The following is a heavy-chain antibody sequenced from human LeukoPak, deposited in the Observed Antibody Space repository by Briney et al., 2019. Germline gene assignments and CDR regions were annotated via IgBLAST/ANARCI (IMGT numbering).Heavy chain of an antibody. V-gene: IGHV1-58*01. Sequence: SVKVSCKASGFTFTSSSVQWVRQARGQRLEWIGWIVAGSGNINYAQKFQERVAITRDMSTSTAYMELSSLRSEDTAVYYCVADGFQKEGNAFDIWGQGTMVAVSP. CDR1: GFTFTSSS. CDR3: VADGFQKEGNAFDI. J-gene: IGHJ3*02. CDR2: IVAGSGNI. D-gene: IGHD1-1*01.